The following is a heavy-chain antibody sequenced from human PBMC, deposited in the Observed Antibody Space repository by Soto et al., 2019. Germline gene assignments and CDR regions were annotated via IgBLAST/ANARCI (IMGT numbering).Heavy chain of an antibody. V-gene: IGHV4-39*01. Sequence: SSSYFWGWVRQPPGKGLEWIGSIYYSGSTYYNPSLRSRVTISVDTSKNQFSLKLSSVTAADTAVFYCARHYSSGSRNWFDPWGQGTLVTVSS. CDR2: IYYSGST. CDR3: ARHYSSGSRNWFDP. J-gene: IGHJ5*02. D-gene: IGHD6-19*01. CDR1: SSSYF.